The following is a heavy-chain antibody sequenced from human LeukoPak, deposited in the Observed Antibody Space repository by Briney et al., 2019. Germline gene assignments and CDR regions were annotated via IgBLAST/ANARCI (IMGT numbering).Heavy chain of an antibody. CDR1: GFTFSSYG. J-gene: IGHJ3*02. V-gene: IGHV3-33*01. CDR2: IWYDGRNK. CDR3: ARVRSSGWSDAFDI. Sequence: PGGSLRLSCAASGFTFSSYGMHWVRQAPGKGLEWVAVIWYDGRNKYYADSVKGRFTISRDNSKNTLYLQMNSLRAEDTAVYYCARVRSSGWSDAFDIWGQGTMVTVSS. D-gene: IGHD6-19*01.